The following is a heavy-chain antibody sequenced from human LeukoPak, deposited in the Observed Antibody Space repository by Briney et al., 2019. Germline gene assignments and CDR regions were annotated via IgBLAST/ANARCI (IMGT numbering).Heavy chain of an antibody. CDR1: NGSISTYY. V-gene: IGHV4-59*01. J-gene: IGHJ3*02. CDR3: ARTPYYYDSSGYAFDI. CDR2: IYYSGST. Sequence: SETLSLTCTVSNGSISTYYWTWIRQPPGKGLEYIGYIYYSGSTNYNPSLKSRVTISVDTSKNQFSLKLSSVTAADTAVYYCARTPYYYDSSGYAFDIWGQGTMVTVSS. D-gene: IGHD3-22*01.